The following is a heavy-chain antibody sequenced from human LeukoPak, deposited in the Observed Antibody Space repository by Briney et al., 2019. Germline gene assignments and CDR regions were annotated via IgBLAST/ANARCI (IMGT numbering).Heavy chain of an antibody. Sequence: SETLSLTCTVSGGSISSGSYYWGWIRQPPGKGLEWIGSIYYSGSTYYNPSLKSRVTISVDTSKNQFSLKLSSVTAADTAVYYCARQGSGYYLIDYWGQGTLVTVSS. CDR1: GGSISSGSYY. D-gene: IGHD3-22*01. V-gene: IGHV4-39*01. CDR3: ARQGSGYYLIDY. CDR2: IYYSGST. J-gene: IGHJ4*02.